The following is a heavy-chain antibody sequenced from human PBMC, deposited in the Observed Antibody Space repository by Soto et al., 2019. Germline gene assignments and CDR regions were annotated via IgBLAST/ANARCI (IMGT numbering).Heavy chain of an antibody. J-gene: IGHJ3*02. CDR3: ARDKTVVTWGDGFDI. V-gene: IGHV1-69*12. D-gene: IGHD2-21*02. CDR2: IIPIFGTA. CDR1: GGTFNTYA. Sequence: QVQLVQSGAEVKKPGSSVKVSCKTSGGTFNTYAITWVRQAPGQGLEWMGGIIPIFGTAHYAQKFQGRVTITADESTSTVYMELSSLRSEDTVVYYCARDKTVVTWGDGFDIWGQGTMVTVSS.